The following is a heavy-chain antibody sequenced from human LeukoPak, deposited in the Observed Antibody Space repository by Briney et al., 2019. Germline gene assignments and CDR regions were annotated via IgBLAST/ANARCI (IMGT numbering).Heavy chain of an antibody. J-gene: IGHJ4*02. CDR3: ARGRANFDY. CDR1: GFTLRNYW. CDR2: IKQDGSEK. Sequence: GGSLRLSCTASGFTLRNYWMHWVRQAPGKGLEWVANIKQDGSEKYYVDSVKGRFTISRDNAKNSLYLQMNSLRAEDTAVYYCARGRANFDYWGQGTLVTVSS. V-gene: IGHV3-7*01.